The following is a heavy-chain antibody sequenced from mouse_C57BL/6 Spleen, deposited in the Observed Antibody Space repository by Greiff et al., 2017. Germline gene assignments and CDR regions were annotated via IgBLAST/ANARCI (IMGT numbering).Heavy chain of an antibody. CDR2: ISYDGSN. CDR3: ARDALLRQYFDY. D-gene: IGHD2-4*01. V-gene: IGHV3-6*01. CDR1: GYSITSGYY. Sequence: EVQLQESGPGLVKPSPSLSLTCSVTGYSITSGYYWYWIRQFPGNKLESMGYISYDGSNNYNPSLKNRITITRDTSKNQFYLKLNSVTTKDTDKYYCARDALLRQYFDYWGQGTTLTVSS. J-gene: IGHJ2*01.